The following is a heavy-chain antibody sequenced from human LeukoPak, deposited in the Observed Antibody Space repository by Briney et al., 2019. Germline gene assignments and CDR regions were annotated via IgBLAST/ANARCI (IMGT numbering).Heavy chain of an antibody. Sequence: GGSLRLSCAASGFTFSSYGMNWVRQAPGKGLEWVSYISSSSSTIYYADSVKGRFTISRDNAKNSLYLQMNSLRAEDTAVYYCARDLTGYARYFDYWGQGTLVTVSS. D-gene: IGHD3-9*01. J-gene: IGHJ4*02. V-gene: IGHV3-48*01. CDR1: GFTFSSYG. CDR3: ARDLTGYARYFDY. CDR2: ISSSSSTI.